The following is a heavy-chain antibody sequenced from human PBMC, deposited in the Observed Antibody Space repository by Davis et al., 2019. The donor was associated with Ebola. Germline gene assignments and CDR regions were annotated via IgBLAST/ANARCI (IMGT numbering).Heavy chain of an antibody. CDR3: ARGNRGGDILTGSFFDY. V-gene: IGHV1-46*03. D-gene: IGHD3-9*01. Sequence: ASVKVSCKASGYTFTSYDINWVRQAPGQGLEWMGKINPSGGSTTYAQKFQGRVTMTRDTSTSTVYMELSSLRSEDTAMYYCARGNRGGDILTGSFFDYWGQGTLVTVSS. J-gene: IGHJ4*02. CDR1: GYTFTSYD. CDR2: INPSGGST.